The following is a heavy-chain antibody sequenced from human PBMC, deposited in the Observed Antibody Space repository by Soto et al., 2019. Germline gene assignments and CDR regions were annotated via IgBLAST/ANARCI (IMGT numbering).Heavy chain of an antibody. V-gene: IGHV1-18*01. D-gene: IGHD3-10*01. Sequence: ASVKVSCKASGYTFTSYGISWVRQAPGQGLEWMGWISAYNGNTNYAQKLQGRVTMTTDTSTSTAYMELRSLRSDDTAVYYCARAFQSYYYGSGSYYNGPDNWFEPWGQGTLVTVSS. CDR3: ARAFQSYYYGSGSYYNGPDNWFEP. CDR1: GYTFTSYG. J-gene: IGHJ5*02. CDR2: ISAYNGNT.